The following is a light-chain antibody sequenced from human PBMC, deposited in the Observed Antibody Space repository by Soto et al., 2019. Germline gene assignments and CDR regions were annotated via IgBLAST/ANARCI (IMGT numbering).Light chain of an antibody. J-gene: IGLJ1*01. Sequence: QSALTQPASVSGSLGQSITISCTGTSSDVGSYNLVSWYQQHPGKAPKLMIYEGTKWPSGVSNRFSGSKSGNTASLTISGLQAEDEADYYCCSYAGDSSYVFGTGTKVTVL. V-gene: IGLV2-23*01. CDR1: SSDVGSYNL. CDR3: CSYAGDSSYV. CDR2: EGT.